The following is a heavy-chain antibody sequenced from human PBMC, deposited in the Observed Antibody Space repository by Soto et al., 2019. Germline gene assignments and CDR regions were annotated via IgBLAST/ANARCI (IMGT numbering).Heavy chain of an antibody. V-gene: IGHV4-39*01. Sequence: QLQLQESGPGLVKPSETLSLTCTVSGGSISSSSYYWGWIRQPPGKGLEWIGSIYYSGSTYYNPSLKRRVTIPVDTSKNQFSLKLSSMTAADTAVYYCARLSGSSSCPDYWGQGTLFTVSS. D-gene: IGHD6-6*01. J-gene: IGHJ4*02. CDR1: GGSISSSSYY. CDR3: ARLSGSSSCPDY. CDR2: IYYSGST.